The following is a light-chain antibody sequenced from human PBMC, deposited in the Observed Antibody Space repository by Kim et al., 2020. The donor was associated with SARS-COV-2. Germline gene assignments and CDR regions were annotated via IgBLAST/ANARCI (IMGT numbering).Light chain of an antibody. CDR1: SMGSKS. V-gene: IGLV3-21*04. CDR3: QVWDSSDDHRVV. Sequence: PGKTARITCEGTSMGSKSVQGYHQTHGPAPVLVISYDSVRPSGIPERFSGSNSGNTATVTISRVEAGDEANYYCQVWDSSDDHRVVFGGGTQLTVL. CDR2: YDS. J-gene: IGLJ2*01.